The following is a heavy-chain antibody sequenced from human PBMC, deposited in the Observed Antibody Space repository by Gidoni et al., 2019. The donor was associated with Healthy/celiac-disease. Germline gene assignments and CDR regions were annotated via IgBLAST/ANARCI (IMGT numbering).Heavy chain of an antibody. J-gene: IGHJ6*03. CDR2: ISYDGSNK. Sequence: QVQLVESGGGVVQPGRSLRLSCAASGFTFSIYAMHWVRQAPGKGLEWVAVISYDGSNKYYADSVKGRFTISRDNSKNTLYLQMNSLRAEDTAVYYCARSDSSSWGGYYYMDVWGKGTTVTVSS. V-gene: IGHV3-30-3*01. CDR1: GFTFSIYA. D-gene: IGHD6-13*01. CDR3: ARSDSSSWGGYYYMDV.